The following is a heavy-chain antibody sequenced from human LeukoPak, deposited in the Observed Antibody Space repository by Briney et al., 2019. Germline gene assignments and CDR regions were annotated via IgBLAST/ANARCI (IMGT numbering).Heavy chain of an antibody. CDR3: ARGGRRIAAAGNHNWFDS. Sequence: ASVKVSCKASGYTFTSYGISWVRQAPGQGLEWMGWISAYNGNTNYAQKLQGRVTMTTDTSTSTAYMELRSLRSDDTAVYYCARGGRRIAAAGNHNWFDSWGQGTLVTVSS. D-gene: IGHD6-13*01. J-gene: IGHJ5*01. CDR2: ISAYNGNT. V-gene: IGHV1-18*01. CDR1: GYTFTSYG.